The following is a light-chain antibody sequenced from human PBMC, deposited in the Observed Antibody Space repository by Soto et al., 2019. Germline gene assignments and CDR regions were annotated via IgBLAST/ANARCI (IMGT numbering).Light chain of an antibody. CDR2: TTN. V-gene: IGLV1-44*01. CDR1: SSNIGTSS. CDR3: AAWDGSLNGHV. J-gene: IGLJ1*01. Sequence: QSVLTQPHSASGTPGQRVTISCSGSSSNIGTSSVHWFQQLPGTAPKLLISTTNQRPSGVPERFSGPKSGTSASLAISGLQSEDEADYYCAAWDGSLNGHVFGPGTKVTVL.